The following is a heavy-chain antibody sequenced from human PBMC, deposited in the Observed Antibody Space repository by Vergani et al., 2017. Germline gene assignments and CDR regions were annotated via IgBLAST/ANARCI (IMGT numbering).Heavy chain of an antibody. CDR2: ISGSSSYV. D-gene: IGHD2-8*01. Sequence: EVQMVESGGGLVKPGGSLRLSCVASGFRFSSYSMNWVRQAPGKGLEWVASISGSSSYVFDRDSVEGRFTITRDNAKKSVYLQMNSLRAEDTAMYFCARGLWDCTHIRCSPPSYWGQGTQVTVSS. CDR3: ARGLWDCTHIRCSPPSY. CDR1: GFRFSSYS. V-gene: IGHV3-21*01. J-gene: IGHJ4*02.